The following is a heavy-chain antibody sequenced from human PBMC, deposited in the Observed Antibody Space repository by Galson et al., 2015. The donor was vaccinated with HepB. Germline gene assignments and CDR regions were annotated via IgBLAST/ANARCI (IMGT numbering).Heavy chain of an antibody. V-gene: IGHV3-30-3*01. CDR1: GFTFSSYA. D-gene: IGHD2-2*01. CDR3: ARDGDWVVPAAYFDY. Sequence: SLRLSCAASGFTFSSYAMHWVRQAPGKGLEWVAVISYDGSNKYYADSVKGRFTISRDNSKNTLYLQMNSLRAEDTAVYYCARDGDWVVPAAYFDYWGQGTLVTVSS. CDR2: ISYDGSNK. J-gene: IGHJ4*02.